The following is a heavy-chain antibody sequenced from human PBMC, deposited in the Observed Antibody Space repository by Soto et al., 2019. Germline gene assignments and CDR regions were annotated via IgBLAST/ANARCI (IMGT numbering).Heavy chain of an antibody. CDR3: AMYYYDSSGPRYYYYYYGMDV. CDR1: GGTFSSYA. Sequence: SVKVSCKASGGTFSSYAISWVRQAPGQGLEWMGGIIPIFGTANYAQKFQGRVTITADESTSTAYMELSSLRSEDTAVYYCAMYYYDSSGPRYYYYYYGMDVWGQGTTVTVS. D-gene: IGHD3-22*01. J-gene: IGHJ6*02. V-gene: IGHV1-69*13. CDR2: IIPIFGTA.